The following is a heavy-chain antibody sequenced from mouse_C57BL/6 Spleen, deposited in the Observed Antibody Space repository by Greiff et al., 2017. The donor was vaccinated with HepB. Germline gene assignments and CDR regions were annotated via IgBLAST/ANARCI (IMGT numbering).Heavy chain of an antibody. CDR3: ARLGGYYPYYAMDY. CDR1: GFTFSDYG. Sequence: EVNVVESGGGLVKPGGSLKLSCAASGFTFSDYGMHWVRQAPEKGLEWVAYISSGSSTIYYADTVKGRFTISRDNAKNTLFLQMTSLRSEDTAMYYCARLGGYYPYYAMDYWGQGTSVTVSS. D-gene: IGHD2-3*01. CDR2: ISSGSSTI. V-gene: IGHV5-17*01. J-gene: IGHJ4*01.